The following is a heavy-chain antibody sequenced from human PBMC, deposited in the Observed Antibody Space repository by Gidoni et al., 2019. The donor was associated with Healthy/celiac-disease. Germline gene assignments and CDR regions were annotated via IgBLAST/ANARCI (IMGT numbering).Heavy chain of an antibody. J-gene: IGHJ3*02. CDR1: GFTFSSYS. CDR3: ARDNFDIVVSRGAFDI. CDR2: SSSSSSYI. D-gene: IGHD2-2*01. Sequence: EVQLVESGGGLVKPGGSLRLSCAASGFTFSSYSMNWVRQAPGKGLEWVSSSSSSSSYIYYADSVKGRFTISRDNAKNSLYLQMNSLRAEDTAVYYCARDNFDIVVSRGAFDIWGQGTMVTVSS. V-gene: IGHV3-21*01.